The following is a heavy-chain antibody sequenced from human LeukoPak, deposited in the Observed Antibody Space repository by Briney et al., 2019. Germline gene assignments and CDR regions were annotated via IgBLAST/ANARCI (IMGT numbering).Heavy chain of an antibody. CDR1: GFTFSSYG. V-gene: IGHV3-33*06. J-gene: IGHJ4*02. CDR2: IWYDGSNK. CDR3: AKDGYNSKGPFDY. Sequence: GGSLRLSCAASGFTFSSYGMHWVRQAPGKGLEWVAVIWYDGSNKYYADSMKGRFTISRDNSKNTLYLQMNSLRAEDTAVYYCAKDGYNSKGPFDYWGQGTLVTVSS. D-gene: IGHD5-24*01.